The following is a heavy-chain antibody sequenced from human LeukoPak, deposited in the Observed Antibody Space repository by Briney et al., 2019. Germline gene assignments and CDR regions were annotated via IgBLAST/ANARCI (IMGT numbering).Heavy chain of an antibody. V-gene: IGHV4-31*03. CDR1: GVSISRGAYY. Sequence: PSQTLSLTCTVSGVSISRGAYYWSWVRPHPGKGLEWIGYIYYSGSTYYNPSLKSRVTISVDTSKNPFSLKLSSVTAADTAVYYCARGIRGSGSYGRYYYYYGMDVWGQGTTVTVSS. D-gene: IGHD3-10*01. J-gene: IGHJ6*02. CDR2: IYYSGST. CDR3: ARGIRGSGSYGRYYYYYGMDV.